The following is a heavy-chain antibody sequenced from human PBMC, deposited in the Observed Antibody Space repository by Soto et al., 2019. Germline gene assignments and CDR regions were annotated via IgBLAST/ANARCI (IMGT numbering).Heavy chain of an antibody. CDR3: TLFRSGWYMR. J-gene: IGHJ1*01. Sequence: QITLKESGPALGKPTQTLTLTCTFSGFSLDTNEVGVGWIRQPPGKPLEGLAIIYWDDDKRYSPSLKSRLTITKDTSKNQVVRTMTIMDPLDTATYLCTLFRSGWYMRRGQGTLVTVSS. V-gene: IGHV2-5*02. CDR2: IYWDDDK. CDR1: GFSLDTNEVG. D-gene: IGHD6-19*01.